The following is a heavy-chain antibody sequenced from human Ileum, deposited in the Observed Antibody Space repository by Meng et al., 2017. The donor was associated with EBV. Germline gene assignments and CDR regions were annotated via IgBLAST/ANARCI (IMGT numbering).Heavy chain of an antibody. CDR1: GGSISRSDW. J-gene: IGHJ4*02. D-gene: IGHD3-22*01. CDR2: TSHSGST. V-gene: IGHV4-4*02. Sequence: QVPLPESGPGLGKPSETLSLTCAVSGGSISRSDWWSWVRQPPGKGLEWIGETSHSGSTNYSPSLKSRVTISLDKSKNQLSLKLNSVTAADTAVYYCASSDYYRSDYWGQGTLVTVSS. CDR3: ASSDYYRSDY.